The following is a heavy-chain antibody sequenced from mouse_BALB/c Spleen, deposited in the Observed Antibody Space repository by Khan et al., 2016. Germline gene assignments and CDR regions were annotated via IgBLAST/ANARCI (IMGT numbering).Heavy chain of an antibody. CDR3: AGRYGSTFWYFEV. CDR1: GYTFTSYD. D-gene: IGHD1-1*01. Sequence: QVQLQQSGAELVKPGASVKLSCKASGYTFTSYDINWVRQRPEQGLEWIGWIFPGDGSTKYNEKFKGKTTLTTDKSSSTAYLKLCRLTSEDSVVLFCAGRYGSTFWYFEVWGAGTTVTGSS. V-gene: IGHV1-85*01. CDR2: IFPGDGST. J-gene: IGHJ1*01.